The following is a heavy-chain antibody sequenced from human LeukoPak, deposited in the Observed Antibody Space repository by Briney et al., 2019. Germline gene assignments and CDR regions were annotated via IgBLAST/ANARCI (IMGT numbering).Heavy chain of an antibody. D-gene: IGHD6-13*01. Sequence: PSETLSLTCAVYGGSFSGYYWSWIRQPPGKGLEWIGEINHSGSTNYNPSLKSRVTISVDTSKNQFSLKLSSVTAADTAVYYCARDSAGAPGTAFDIWGQGTMVTVSS. CDR3: ARDSAGAPGTAFDI. CDR2: INHSGST. J-gene: IGHJ3*02. CDR1: GGSFSGYY. V-gene: IGHV4-34*01.